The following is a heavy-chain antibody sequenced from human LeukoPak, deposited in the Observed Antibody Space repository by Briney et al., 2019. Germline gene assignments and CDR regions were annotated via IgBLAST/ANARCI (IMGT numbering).Heavy chain of an antibody. V-gene: IGHV1-18*01. CDR3: ARAAEYYDFWSALFDY. CDR2: ISAYNGNT. J-gene: IGHJ4*02. D-gene: IGHD3-3*01. CDR1: GYTFTSYG. Sequence: ASVKVSCKASGYTFTSYGISWVRLAPGQGLEWMGWISAYNGNTNYAQKLQGRVTMTTDTSTSTAYMELRSLRSDDTAVYYCARAAEYYDFWSALFDYWGQGTLVTVSS.